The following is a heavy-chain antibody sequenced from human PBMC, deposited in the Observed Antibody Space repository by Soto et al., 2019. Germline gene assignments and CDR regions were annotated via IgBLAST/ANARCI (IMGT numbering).Heavy chain of an antibody. CDR3: VGDGNNGDDFDY. CDR1: TFIFSTYW. J-gene: IGHJ4*02. V-gene: IGHV3-7*01. CDR2: IKRDGSET. D-gene: IGHD2-8*01. Sequence: EVQLVESGGGLVQPGGSLRLSCAAPTFIFSTYWMTWVRQAPGKGLEWVANIKRDGSETHYADSVKGRFTISRDNVVNSLYVERKSLRVEDTAVCDCVGDGNNGDDFDYWGQGSLGNVFS.